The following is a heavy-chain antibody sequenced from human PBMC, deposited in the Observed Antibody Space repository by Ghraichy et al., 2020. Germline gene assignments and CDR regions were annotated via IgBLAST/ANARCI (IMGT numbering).Heavy chain of an antibody. CDR1: GGSISSYY. CDR2: IYYSGST. CDR3: TRDLGGYSYGYWGFDY. Sequence: SETLLTCTVSGGSISSYYWSWIRQPPGKGLEWIGYIYYSGSTNYNPSLKSRVTISVDTSKNQFSLKLSSVTAADTAGYYCTRDLGGYSYGYWGFDYWGQGTLVTVSS. J-gene: IGHJ4*02. V-gene: IGHV4-59*01. D-gene: IGHD5-18*01.